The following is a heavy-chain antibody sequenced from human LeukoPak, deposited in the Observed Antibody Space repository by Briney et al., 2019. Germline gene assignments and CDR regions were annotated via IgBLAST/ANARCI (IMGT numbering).Heavy chain of an antibody. CDR3: ATRYYYDSSGYFLFDY. CDR2: IYPGDSDT. J-gene: IGHJ4*02. D-gene: IGHD3-22*01. CDR1: GYSFTSYW. V-gene: IGHV5-51*01. Sequence: GESLKISCKGSGYSFTSYWIGWVRQMPGKGLEWMGIIYPGDSDTRYSPSFQGQVTISADKSISTAYLQWSSLKASDTAMYYCATRYYYDSSGYFLFDYWGQGTLVTVSS.